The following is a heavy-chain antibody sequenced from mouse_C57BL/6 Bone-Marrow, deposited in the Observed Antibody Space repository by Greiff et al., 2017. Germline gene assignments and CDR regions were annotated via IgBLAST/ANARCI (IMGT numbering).Heavy chain of an antibody. J-gene: IGHJ2*01. CDR2: IYPRSGNT. D-gene: IGHD1-1*01. CDR1: GYTFTSYG. V-gene: IGHV1-81*01. CDR3: ARSYYASSGDYFDY. Sequence: QVQLQQSGAELARPGASVKLSCKASGYTFTSYGISWVKQRTGQGLEWIGEIYPRSGNTYYNEKFKGKATLTADKSSSTAYMELRSLTSEDSAVYFCARSYYASSGDYFDYWGQGTTLTVSS.